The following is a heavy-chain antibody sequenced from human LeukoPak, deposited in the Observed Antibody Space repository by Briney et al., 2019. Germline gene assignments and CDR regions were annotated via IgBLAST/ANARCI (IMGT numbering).Heavy chain of an antibody. CDR3: ARRGSSGWEFFDY. D-gene: IGHD6-19*01. V-gene: IGHV5-51*01. CDR1: GYSFNNFW. J-gene: IGHJ4*02. Sequence: GESLKISCKGSGYSFNNFWIGWVRQMPGKGLEWMGIIYPGDSDTRYNPSFQGHVTFSADKSISTAYLQWSSLKASDTATFYCARRGSSGWEFFDYWGQGTLVTVSP. CDR2: IYPGDSDT.